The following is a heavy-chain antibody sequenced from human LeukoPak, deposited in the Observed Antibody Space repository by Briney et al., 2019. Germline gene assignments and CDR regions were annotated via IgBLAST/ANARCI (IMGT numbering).Heavy chain of an antibody. D-gene: IGHD2/OR15-2a*01. CDR1: GFTFSGAW. CDR3: AKSTISSAPAGDFQH. Sequence: GGSLRLSCTASGFTFSGAWMTWVRQAPGKGLEWVANIREDGTEKNYVDSVKGRFTISRDNAKNSLYLHMHSLRADDTALYYCAKSTISSAPAGDFQHWGQGTLVTVSS. CDR2: IREDGTEK. J-gene: IGHJ1*01. V-gene: IGHV3-7*03.